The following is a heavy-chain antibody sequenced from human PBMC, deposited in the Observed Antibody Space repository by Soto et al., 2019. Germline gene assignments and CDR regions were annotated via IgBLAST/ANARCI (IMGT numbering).Heavy chain of an antibody. CDR1: GGSISSSSYY. Sequence: SETLSLTCTVSGGSISSSSYYWGWIRQPPGKGLEWIGSIYYSGSTYYNPSLKSRVTISVDTSKNQFSLKLSSVTAADTAVYYCARQGSNYYYGMDVWGQGTTVTVSS. V-gene: IGHV4-39*01. J-gene: IGHJ6*02. CDR2: IYYSGST. CDR3: ARQGSNYYYGMDV.